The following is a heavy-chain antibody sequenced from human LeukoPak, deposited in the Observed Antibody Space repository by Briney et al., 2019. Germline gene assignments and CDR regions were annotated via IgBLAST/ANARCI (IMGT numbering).Heavy chain of an antibody. V-gene: IGHV3-30*04. CDR2: ISHDGSNK. Sequence: GGSLRLSCAASGFTFSSYAMHWVRQAPGKGLEWVAVISHDGSNKYYADSVKGRFTISRDNSKNTLYLQMNSLRAEDTAVYYCARDRSGTEHFDYWGQGTLVTVSS. CDR1: GFTFSSYA. CDR3: ARDRSGTEHFDY. D-gene: IGHD6-13*01. J-gene: IGHJ4*02.